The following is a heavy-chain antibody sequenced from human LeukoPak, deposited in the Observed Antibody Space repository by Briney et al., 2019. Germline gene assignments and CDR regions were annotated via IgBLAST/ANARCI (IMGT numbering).Heavy chain of an antibody. D-gene: IGHD6-19*01. V-gene: IGHV4-4*07. CDR2: VDSGGIT. J-gene: IGHJ4*02. CDR1: GGSSSGYY. Sequence: KSSETLSLTCAVYGGSSSGYYWNWIRQPAGKGLEWIGRVDSGGITNYNPSLKGRVALSVDTSKNQFSLKVNSMTAADTAIYYCVRDWYTSGWSTFDYWGQGTLVTVSS. CDR3: VRDWYTSGWSTFDY.